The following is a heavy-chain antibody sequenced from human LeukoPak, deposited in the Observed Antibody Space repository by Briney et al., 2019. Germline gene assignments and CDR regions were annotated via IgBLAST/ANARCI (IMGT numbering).Heavy chain of an antibody. CDR2: INHSGST. J-gene: IGHJ6*04. CDR1: GWSFSGYY. V-gene: IGHV4-34*01. CDR3: ARGRSSVYSSGWYNYYYGMDV. Sequence: PSETLSLICAVYGWSFSGYYWSWIRQPAGKGLEWIGAINHSGSTTYNPSVKSRVTISVDTSKNQFSLKLSSVTAADSAVYYCARGRSSVYSSGWYNYYYGMDVWGKGTTVTVSS. D-gene: IGHD6-19*01.